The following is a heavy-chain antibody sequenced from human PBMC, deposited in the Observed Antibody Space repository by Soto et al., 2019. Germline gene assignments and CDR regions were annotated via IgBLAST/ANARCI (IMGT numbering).Heavy chain of an antibody. J-gene: IGHJ6*02. V-gene: IGHV1-69*12. Sequence: QVQLVQSGAEVKKPGSSVKVSCKASGGAFSDYAFSWVRQAPGQGLEWLGGIMPIFRAPDYAQKFQGRVTITADEFRRTAYREMNSLRSEDTAVYYCASWLKGPDIGNYYYGMDVWGQGTTVTVS. CDR2: IMPIFRAP. CDR3: ASWLKGPDIGNYYYGMDV. D-gene: IGHD2-15*01. CDR1: GGAFSDYA.